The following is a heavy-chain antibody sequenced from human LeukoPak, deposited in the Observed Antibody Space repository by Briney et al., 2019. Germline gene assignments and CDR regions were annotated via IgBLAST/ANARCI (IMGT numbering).Heavy chain of an antibody. J-gene: IGHJ3*02. D-gene: IGHD3-10*01. CDR3: ARDYDYYGSGSYPNAAFDI. CDR2: IYYSGST. Sequence: LRLSCAASGFTFSSYAMSWVRQPPGKGLEWIGYIYYSGSTYYNPSLKSRVTISVDTSKNQFSLKLSSVTAADTAVYYCARDYDYYGSGSYPNAAFDIWGQGTMVTVSS. V-gene: IGHV4-30-4*08. CDR1: GFTFSSYA.